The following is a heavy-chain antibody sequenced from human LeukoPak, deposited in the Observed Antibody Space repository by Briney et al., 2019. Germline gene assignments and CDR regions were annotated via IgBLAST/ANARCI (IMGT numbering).Heavy chain of an antibody. V-gene: IGHV3-11*04. CDR2: ISSSGSTI. J-gene: IGHJ5*02. D-gene: IGHD4-17*01. CDR1: GFTFSDYY. CDR3: AREENGDYDVWFDP. Sequence: GGSLRLSCAASGFTFSDYYMSWIRQAPGKGLEWDSYISSSGSTIYYADSVKGRFTISRDNAKNSLYLQMNSLRAEDTAVYYCAREENGDYDVWFDPWGQGTLVTVSS.